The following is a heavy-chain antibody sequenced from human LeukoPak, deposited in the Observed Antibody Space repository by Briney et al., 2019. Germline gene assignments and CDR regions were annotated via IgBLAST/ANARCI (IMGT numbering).Heavy chain of an antibody. CDR3: ARGPLPDYYDSSGSLDY. D-gene: IGHD3-22*01. V-gene: IGHV4-59*01. CDR2: IYYSGNT. J-gene: IGHJ4*02. Sequence: PSETLSLTCTVSGGSISSYYWSWIRQPPGKGLEWIGYIYYSGNTNYNPSLKSRVTISVDTSKNQFSLKLSSVTAADTAVYYCARGPLPDYYDSSGSLDYWGQGTLVTVSS. CDR1: GGSISSYY.